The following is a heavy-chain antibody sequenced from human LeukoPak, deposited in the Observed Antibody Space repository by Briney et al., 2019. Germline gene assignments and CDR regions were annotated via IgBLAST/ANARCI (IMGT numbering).Heavy chain of an antibody. CDR1: GGSFSVYY. V-gene: IGHV4-34*01. Sequence: SETLSLTCAVYGGSFSVYYWSWIRQPPGKGLEWIGEINHSGSTNYNPSLKSRVTIAVDTSKNQSSLKLSSVTAADTAVYYCARGGGYSSSWYRWFDPWGQGTLVTVSS. D-gene: IGHD6-13*01. J-gene: IGHJ5*02. CDR2: INHSGST. CDR3: ARGGGYSSSWYRWFDP.